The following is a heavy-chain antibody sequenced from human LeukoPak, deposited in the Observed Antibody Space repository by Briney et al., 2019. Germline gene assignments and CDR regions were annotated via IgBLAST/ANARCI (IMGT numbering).Heavy chain of an antibody. D-gene: IGHD3-22*01. CDR3: ARCPLGGERVWLLGSVFDY. V-gene: IGHV3-11*04. J-gene: IGHJ4*02. Sequence: KSGGSLRLPCAASGFTFSDYYMSWIRQAPGKGLEWVSYISSSGSTIYYADSVKGRFTISRDNAKNSLYLQMNSLRAEDTAVYYCARCPLGGERVWLLGSVFDYWGQGTLVTVSS. CDR1: GFTFSDYY. CDR2: ISSSGSTI.